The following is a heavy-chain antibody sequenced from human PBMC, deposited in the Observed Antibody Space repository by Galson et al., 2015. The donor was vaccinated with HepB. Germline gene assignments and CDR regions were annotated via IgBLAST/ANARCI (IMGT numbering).Heavy chain of an antibody. J-gene: IGHJ6*03. Sequence: SLRLSCAASGFTFSSYAMHWVRQAPGKGLEWVAVISYDGSNKYYADSVKGRFTISRDNSKNTLYLQMNSLRAEDTAVYYCARGLAGYQRYYYYYIDVWGKGTTGTVSS. CDR2: ISYDGSNK. D-gene: IGHD2-15*01. CDR3: ARGLAGYQRYYYYYIDV. CDR1: GFTFSSYA. V-gene: IGHV3-30-3*01.